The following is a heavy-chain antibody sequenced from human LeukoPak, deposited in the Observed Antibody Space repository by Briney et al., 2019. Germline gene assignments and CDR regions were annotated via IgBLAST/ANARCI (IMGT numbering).Heavy chain of an antibody. V-gene: IGHV4-38-2*02. Sequence: SETLSLTCTVSGYSISSGYYWGWIRQPPGKGLEWIGSIYHSGSTNYNPSLKSRVTILVEKSKNQFSLKLTSVTAADTAVYYCAREERWELRSAFDIWGQGTMVTVSS. CDR3: AREERWELRSAFDI. CDR2: IYHSGST. CDR1: GYSISSGYY. D-gene: IGHD1-26*01. J-gene: IGHJ3*02.